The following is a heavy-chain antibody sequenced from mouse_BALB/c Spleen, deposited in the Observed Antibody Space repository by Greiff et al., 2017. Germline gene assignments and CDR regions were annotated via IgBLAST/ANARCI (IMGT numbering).Heavy chain of an antibody. J-gene: IGHJ3*01. V-gene: IGHV10-3*03. CDR1: GFTFNTYA. Sequence: EVKVVESGGGLVQPKGSLKLSCAASGFTFNTYAMHWVCQAPGKGLEWVARIRSKSNNYATYYADSVKDRFTISRDDSQSMLYLQMNNLKTEDTAMYYCVRHAGTYWGQGTLVTVSA. CDR3: VRHAGTY. CDR2: IRSKSNNYAT.